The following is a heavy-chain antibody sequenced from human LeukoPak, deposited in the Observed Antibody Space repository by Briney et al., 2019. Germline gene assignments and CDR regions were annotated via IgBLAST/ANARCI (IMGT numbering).Heavy chain of an antibody. CDR1: GYSFASYW. D-gene: IGHD3-10*01. CDR3: ATNFMVRGVPNWFDP. V-gene: IGHV5-51*01. Sequence: GESLKISCKGSGYSFASYWIVWVRQMPGKGLEWMGIIYPGDSETRYSPSFQGQVTISADKSISTAFLHWSSLKASDTAMYYCATNFMVRGVPNWFDPWGQGTLVTVSS. CDR2: IYPGDSET. J-gene: IGHJ5*02.